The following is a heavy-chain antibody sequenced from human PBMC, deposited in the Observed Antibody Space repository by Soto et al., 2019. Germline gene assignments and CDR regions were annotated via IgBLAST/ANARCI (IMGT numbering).Heavy chain of an antibody. J-gene: IGHJ4*02. CDR1: GFSFRSYA. CDR2: ISYDGSNK. D-gene: IGHD6-13*01. V-gene: IGHV3-30-3*01. Sequence: GGSLRLSCAASGFSFRSYAMYWVRQAPGKGLVWVAVISYDGSNKYYADSVKGRFTISRDNSKNTLYLQMNSLRAEDTAVYYCARRGPGTYFDYWGQGTLVTVSS. CDR3: ARRGPGTYFDY.